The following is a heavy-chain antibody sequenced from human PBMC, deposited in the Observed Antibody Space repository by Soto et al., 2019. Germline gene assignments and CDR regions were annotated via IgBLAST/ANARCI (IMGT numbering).Heavy chain of an antibody. V-gene: IGHV1-2*06. CDR1: GYNFSDYY. Sequence: ASVKVSCKASGYNFSDYYIHWVRQAPGQGLEWLGRVSPKSGGTNYAQKFKGGVTMTRDTSSNTVYMDLSGLKSDDTAVFYCAREISGGGTLNWFDPWGQGTLVTVSS. CDR3: AREISGGGTLNWFDP. D-gene: IGHD2-8*02. J-gene: IGHJ5*02. CDR2: VSPKSGGT.